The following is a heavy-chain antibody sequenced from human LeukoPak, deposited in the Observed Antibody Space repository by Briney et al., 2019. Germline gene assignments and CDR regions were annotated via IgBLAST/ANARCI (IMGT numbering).Heavy chain of an antibody. J-gene: IGHJ4*02. CDR1: GGSVSSGSYY. V-gene: IGHV4-61*01. CDR3: ARARKPTTVTPSGIDY. D-gene: IGHD4-17*01. CDR2: IYYSGST. Sequence: PSETLSLTCTVSGGSVSSGSYYWSWIRQPPGKGLEWIGYIYYSGSTNYNPSLKSRVTISVDTSKNQFSLKLSSVTAADTAVYYCARARKPTTVTPSGIDYWGQGTLVTVSS.